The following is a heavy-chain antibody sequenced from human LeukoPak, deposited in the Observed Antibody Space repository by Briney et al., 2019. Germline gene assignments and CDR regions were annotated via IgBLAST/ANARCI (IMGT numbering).Heavy chain of an antibody. D-gene: IGHD2-15*01. V-gene: IGHV4-34*01. Sequence: AETLSLTCAVYGGTFSGYYWSWIRQPPGKGLEWMGEINHSGSTNYNPSLKSRVTISVDTSKNQFSLKLSSVTAADTAVYYCARGVIVGLYYMDVWGKGTTVTVSS. CDR1: GGTFSGYY. J-gene: IGHJ6*03. CDR3: ARGVIVGLYYMDV. CDR2: INHSGST.